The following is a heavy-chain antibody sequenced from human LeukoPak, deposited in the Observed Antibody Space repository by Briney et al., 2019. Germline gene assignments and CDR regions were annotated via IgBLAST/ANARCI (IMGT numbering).Heavy chain of an antibody. V-gene: IGHV7-4-1*02. CDR1: GYTFTSYG. CDR2: IDTSTGNP. CDR3: ARDNYGAEEGIGSSLVWFDP. Sequence: ASVKVSCKASGYTFTSYGISWVRQAPGQGLEWMGWIDTSTGNPTYAQGFTGQFVFSLDTSVSTAYLQISSLKTEDTAVYYCARDNYGAEEGIGSSLVWFDPWGQGTLVTVSS. D-gene: IGHD6-13*01. J-gene: IGHJ5*02.